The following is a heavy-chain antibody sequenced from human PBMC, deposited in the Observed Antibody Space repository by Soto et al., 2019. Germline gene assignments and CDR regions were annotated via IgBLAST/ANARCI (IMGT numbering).Heavy chain of an antibody. CDR2: IINDGSNT. Sequence: EVQLVESGGGLVQPGGSLRLSCAASGFTFSTYWMHWVRQAPGKGLAWVSRIINDGSNTNYADSVKGRFTISRDNAKNTLYRQMNSLRAEDTAVYYCARGTRVGGFGELQYWGQGALVTVSS. CDR3: ARGTRVGGFGELQY. V-gene: IGHV3-74*01. CDR1: GFTFSTYW. D-gene: IGHD3-10*01. J-gene: IGHJ4*02.